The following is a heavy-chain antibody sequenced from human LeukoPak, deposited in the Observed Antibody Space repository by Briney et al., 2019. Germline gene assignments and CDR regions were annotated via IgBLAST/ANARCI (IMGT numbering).Heavy chain of an antibody. CDR3: ARGVGINCSGGSCYPNWFDP. Sequence: PSETLSLTCAVYGGSFSGYYWSWIRQPPGKGLEWIGEINHSGSTNYNPSLKSRVTISVDTSKNQFSLKLSSVTAADTAVYYCARGVGINCSGGSCYPNWFDPWGQGTLVTVSS. CDR2: INHSGST. V-gene: IGHV4-34*01. CDR1: GGSFSGYY. D-gene: IGHD2-15*01. J-gene: IGHJ5*02.